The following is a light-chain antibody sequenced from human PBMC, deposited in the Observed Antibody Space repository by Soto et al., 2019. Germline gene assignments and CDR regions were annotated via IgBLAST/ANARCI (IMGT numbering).Light chain of an antibody. CDR3: QQCYSHPT. V-gene: IGKV1-39*01. CDR2: STS. CDR1: QMISTY. Sequence: DIPMTQSPSSLSASVGDRVIITCRASQMISTYLNWYQQKPGKAPTLLIYSTSTLQTGAPSRFSGSGSGTDFTLTISSVQPEDVATYYCQQCYSHPTFGQGTRLEIK. J-gene: IGKJ5*01.